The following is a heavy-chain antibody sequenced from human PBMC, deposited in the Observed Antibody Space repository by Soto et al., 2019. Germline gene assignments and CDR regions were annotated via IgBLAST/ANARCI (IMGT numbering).Heavy chain of an antibody. J-gene: IGHJ4*02. Sequence: EVQLVESGGGLVQAGGSLRLSCAASGFTFSNYWMNWVRQAPGKGLEWVAYISRDGSEKSYVDSVKGRFTISRDNAKNALFLQMDRLRVEDTAVYYCARVFGDGYYGVPDYWGQGTLVTVSS. CDR1: GFTFSNYW. CDR3: ARVFGDGYYGVPDY. V-gene: IGHV3-7*01. CDR2: ISRDGSEK. D-gene: IGHD3-3*01.